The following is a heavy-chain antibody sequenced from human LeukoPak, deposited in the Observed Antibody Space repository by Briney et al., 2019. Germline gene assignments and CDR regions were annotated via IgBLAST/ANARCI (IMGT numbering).Heavy chain of an antibody. J-gene: IGHJ4*02. D-gene: IGHD5-18*01. CDR1: GGSISSGDYY. Sequence: SETLSLTCTVSGGSISSGDYYWSWIRQPPGKGLEWIGYIYYSGGTYYNPSLKSRVTISVDTSKNQFSLKLSSVTAADTAVYYCAFLSGYSYGYDYWGQGTLVTVSS. CDR2: IYYSGGT. CDR3: AFLSGYSYGYDY. V-gene: IGHV4-30-4*01.